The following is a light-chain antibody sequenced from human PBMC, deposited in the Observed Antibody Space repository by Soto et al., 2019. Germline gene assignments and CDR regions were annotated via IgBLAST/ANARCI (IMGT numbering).Light chain of an antibody. J-gene: IGKJ2*01. V-gene: IGKV3-15*01. CDR2: GAS. CDR1: QSVSSN. Sequence: EIVMTQSPATLSVSPGERATLSCRASQSVSSNLAWYQQKPGQAPRLLIYGASTRATGIAARFSGSGSGTEFTLTISSLQSEDFAVYHCQQYTKWPLRFGQGTKLEIK. CDR3: QQYTKWPLR.